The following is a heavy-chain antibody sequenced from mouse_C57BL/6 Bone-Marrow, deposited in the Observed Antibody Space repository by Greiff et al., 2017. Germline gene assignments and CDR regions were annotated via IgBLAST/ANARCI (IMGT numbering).Heavy chain of an antibody. Sequence: QVQLQQPGAELVKPGASVKMSCKASGYTFTSYWITWVKQRPGQGLEWIGDIYPGSGSTNYNEKFKGKATLTADKSSSPAYMQLSSLTSEDSAVYFCARFAYWGQGTLVTVSA. CDR1: GYTFTSYW. CDR3: ARFAY. CDR2: IYPGSGST. J-gene: IGHJ3*01. V-gene: IGHV1-55*01.